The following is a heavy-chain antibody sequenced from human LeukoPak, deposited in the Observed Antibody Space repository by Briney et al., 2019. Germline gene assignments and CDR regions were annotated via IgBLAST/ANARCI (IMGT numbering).Heavy chain of an antibody. Sequence: SETPPLTCTVSGGSISSSSSTYYWGWVRQSPGKGLEWIGTISYSGTTFSNPALKSRVSISVDTSKNQFSLILRSVTAADTAMYFCARQEGGFSYFDFWGQGALVTVSS. J-gene: IGHJ4*02. CDR1: GGSISSSSSTYY. CDR2: ISYSGTT. V-gene: IGHV4-39*01. D-gene: IGHD2/OR15-2a*01. CDR3: ARQEGGFSYFDF.